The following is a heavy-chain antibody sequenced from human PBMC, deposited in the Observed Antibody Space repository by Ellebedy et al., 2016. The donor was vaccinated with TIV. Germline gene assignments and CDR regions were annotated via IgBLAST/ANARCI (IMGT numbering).Heavy chain of an antibody. CDR2: IYHSGSN. J-gene: IGHJ4*02. D-gene: IGHD3-16*01. CDR3: ARAFDYYDD. Sequence: MPSETLSLTCTVSGYSISSGYYWGWIRQPPGKGLEWFGSIYHSGSNYYNPSLKSRVTISVDTSKNQFSLKLSSVTAADTAVYFCARAFDYYDDWGQGTLVTVSS. V-gene: IGHV4-38-2*02. CDR1: GYSISSGYY.